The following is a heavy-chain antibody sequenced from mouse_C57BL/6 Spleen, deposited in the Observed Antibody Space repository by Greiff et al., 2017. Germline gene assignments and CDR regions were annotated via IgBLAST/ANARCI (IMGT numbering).Heavy chain of an antibody. CDR2: IYPSDSET. D-gene: IGHD2-4*01. Sequence: QVQLQQSGAELVRPGSSVKLSCKASGYTFTSYWMDWVKQRPGQGLEWIGNIYPSDSETHYNQKFKDKATLTVDKSSSTAYMQLSSLTSEDSAVYYCAREGLPYYFDYWGQGTTLTVSS. J-gene: IGHJ2*01. V-gene: IGHV1-61*01. CDR1: GYTFTSYW. CDR3: AREGLPYYFDY.